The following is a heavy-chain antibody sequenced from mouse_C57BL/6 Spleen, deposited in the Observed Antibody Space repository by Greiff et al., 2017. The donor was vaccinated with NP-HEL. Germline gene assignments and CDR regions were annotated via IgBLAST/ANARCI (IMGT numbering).Heavy chain of an antibody. CDR3: AGYSNLFYAMDY. V-gene: IGHV1-59*01. D-gene: IGHD2-5*01. CDR1: GYTFTSYW. J-gene: IGHJ4*01. CDR2: IDPSDSYT. Sequence: VQLQQPGAELVRPGTSVKLSCKASGYTFTSYWMHWVKQRPGQGLEWIGVIDPSDSYTNYHQKFKGTATLTVDTSSSTAYMQLSSLTSEDSAVYYCAGYSNLFYAMDYWGQGTSVTVSS.